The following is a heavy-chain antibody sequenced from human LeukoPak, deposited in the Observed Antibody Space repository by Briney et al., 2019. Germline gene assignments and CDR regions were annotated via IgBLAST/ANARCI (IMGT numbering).Heavy chain of an antibody. V-gene: IGHV3-48*01. D-gene: IGHD3-10*01. Sequence: GGSLRLSCAASGFTFSSYTMNWVRQLPGKGLEWVSNIGTSSTTIYYADSVKGRFTISRDNSKNALYLQMNSLRAEDTAVYYCARVGITMVRGVSYFDYWGQGTLVTVSS. CDR3: ARVGITMVRGVSYFDY. CDR2: IGTSSTTI. J-gene: IGHJ4*02. CDR1: GFTFSSYT.